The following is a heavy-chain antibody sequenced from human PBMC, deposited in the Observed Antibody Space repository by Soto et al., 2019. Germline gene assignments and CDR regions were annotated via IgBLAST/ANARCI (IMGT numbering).Heavy chain of an antibody. Sequence: SVKVSCKASGGTFSSYAISWVRQAPGQGLEWMGGIIPIFGTANYAQKFQGRVTITADESASTAYMELSSLRSEDTAVYYCARSSSSQNRAFDIWGQGTMVTVSS. J-gene: IGHJ3*02. CDR1: GGTFSSYA. CDR2: IIPIFGTA. D-gene: IGHD6-13*01. V-gene: IGHV1-69*13. CDR3: ARSSSSQNRAFDI.